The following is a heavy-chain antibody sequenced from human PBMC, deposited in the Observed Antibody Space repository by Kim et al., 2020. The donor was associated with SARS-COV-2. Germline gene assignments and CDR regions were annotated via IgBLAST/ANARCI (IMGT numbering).Heavy chain of an antibody. CDR3: AKDSSTSG. D-gene: IGHD2-2*01. J-gene: IGHJ4*02. V-gene: IGHV3-23*01. Sequence: GGSTSYADSEKGRFTISRDNSKNTLYLQMNSLRAEDTAVYYCAKDSSTSGWGQGTLVTVSS. CDR2: GGST.